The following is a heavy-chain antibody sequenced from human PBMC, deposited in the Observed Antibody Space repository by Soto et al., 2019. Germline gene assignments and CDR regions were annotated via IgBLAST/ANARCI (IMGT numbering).Heavy chain of an antibody. CDR2: ISYDGSNK. Sequence: QVQLVESGGGVVQPGRSLRLSCAASGFTFSSYGMHWVRQAPGKGLEWVAVISYDGSNKYYADSVKGRFTISRDNSKNTLYLQMNSLRAEDTAVYYCAKGPYSNYGYYGMDVWGQGTTVTVSS. D-gene: IGHD4-4*01. J-gene: IGHJ6*02. V-gene: IGHV3-30*18. CDR3: AKGPYSNYGYYGMDV. CDR1: GFTFSSYG.